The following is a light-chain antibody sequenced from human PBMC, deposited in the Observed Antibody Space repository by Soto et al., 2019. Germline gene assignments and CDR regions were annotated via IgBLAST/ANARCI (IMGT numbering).Light chain of an antibody. CDR1: QSVRSNF. V-gene: IGKV3-20*01. J-gene: IGKJ1*01. CDR3: QQYNNWPPWT. Sequence: EIVLTQSPGTLSLSPWERATLSCRASQSVRSNFLAWYQQKPGQAPRLLIYGASNRATGIPDRFSGSGSGTDFTLTITRLEPEDFAVYYCQQYNNWPPWTFGQGTKVDIK. CDR2: GAS.